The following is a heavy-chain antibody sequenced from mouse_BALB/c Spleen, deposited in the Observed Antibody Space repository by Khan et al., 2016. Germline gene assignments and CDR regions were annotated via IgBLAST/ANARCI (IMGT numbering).Heavy chain of an antibody. Sequence: QIQLVQSGPELKKFGETVKISCRASGYAFTNYGIHWVRQAPGKGLKWMGWIATYSGEPTYADDFKGRFAFSLENSASTAYLQINNLKNEDMATYYFARSRRVYLYYAMDYWGQGTSVTVSS. D-gene: IGHD1-1*01. J-gene: IGHJ4*01. CDR2: IATYSGEP. CDR1: GYAFTNYG. CDR3: ARSRRVYLYYAMDY. V-gene: IGHV9-1*02.